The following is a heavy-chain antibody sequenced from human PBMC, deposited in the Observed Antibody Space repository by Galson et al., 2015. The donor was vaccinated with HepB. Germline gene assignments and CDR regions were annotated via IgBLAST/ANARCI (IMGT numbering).Heavy chain of an antibody. CDR3: ARSSRGRELPDGEFDY. V-gene: IGHV1-2*04. CDR2: INPNSGGT. CDR1: GYTFTGYY. Sequence: SVKVSCKASGYTFTGYYMHWVRQAPGQGLEWMGWINPNSGGTNYAQKFQGWVTMTRDTSISTAYMELSRLRSDDTAVYYCARSSRGRELPDGEFDYWGQGTLVTVSS. D-gene: IGHD1-26*01. J-gene: IGHJ4*02.